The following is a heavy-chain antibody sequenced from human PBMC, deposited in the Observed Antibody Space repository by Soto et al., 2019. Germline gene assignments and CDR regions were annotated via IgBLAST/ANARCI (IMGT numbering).Heavy chain of an antibody. CDR1: GFTFSSYW. CDR2: INLDGSKT. D-gene: IGHD3-9*01. CDR3: ARESTPYDILSMDV. Sequence: PGGSLRLSCSASGFTFSSYWMHWVRQAPGKGLEWVSRINLDGSKTTYVDSVKGRFTISRDNAKNSLYLQMNSLRAEDTAVYYCARESTPYDILSMDVWGQGTTVTVS. J-gene: IGHJ6*02. V-gene: IGHV3-7*01.